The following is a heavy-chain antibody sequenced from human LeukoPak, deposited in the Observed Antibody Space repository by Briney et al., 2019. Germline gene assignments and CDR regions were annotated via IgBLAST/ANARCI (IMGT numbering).Heavy chain of an antibody. J-gene: IGHJ4*02. V-gene: IGHV3-66*02. D-gene: IGHD4-11*01. CDR1: GFTVSSNY. CDR3: ARDLQRYRTFDY. CDR2: IYSGGST. Sequence: PGGSLRLSCAASGFTVSSNYMSWVRQAPGEGLEWFSVIYSGGSTYYADSVKGRFTISRDNSKNTLYLQMNSLRAEDTAVYYCARDLQRYRTFDYWGQGTLVTVSS.